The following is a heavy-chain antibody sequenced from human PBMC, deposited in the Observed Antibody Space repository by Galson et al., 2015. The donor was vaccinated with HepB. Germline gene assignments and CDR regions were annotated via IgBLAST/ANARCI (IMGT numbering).Heavy chain of an antibody. Sequence: SVKVSCKASGFTFTSSAMQWVRQTRGQRLEWIGWIVVGSGNTNYAQKFQERVTITRDMSTSTAYMELSSLRSEDTAVYYCAADTAMVTGFGYWGQGTLVTVSS. CDR2: IVVGSGNT. CDR3: AADTAMVTGFGY. CDR1: GFTFTSSA. D-gene: IGHD5-18*01. J-gene: IGHJ4*02. V-gene: IGHV1-58*02.